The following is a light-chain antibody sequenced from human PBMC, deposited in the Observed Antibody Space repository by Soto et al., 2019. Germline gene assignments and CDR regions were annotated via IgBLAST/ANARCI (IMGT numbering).Light chain of an antibody. CDR1: QSISNR. Sequence: DIQMTQSPSTLSASVGDGVTITCRASQSISNRLAWYQQRPGKAPKYLIYDASTLDSGAPSRFSGSGSGTEFTLSISSLQPDDFATYYCQQVNSYPLTFGGGTKVDI. CDR2: DAS. J-gene: IGKJ4*01. CDR3: QQVNSYPLT. V-gene: IGKV1-5*01.